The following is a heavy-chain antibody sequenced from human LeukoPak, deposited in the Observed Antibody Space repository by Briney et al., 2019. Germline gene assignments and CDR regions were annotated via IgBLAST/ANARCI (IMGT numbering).Heavy chain of an antibody. V-gene: IGHV3-64*01. CDR2: ISTNGGST. Sequence: GGSLRLSCAASGFTFSNYAMHWVRQAPGKGLEYVSAISTNGGSTHYAYPVKGRFTVSRDNSKDIVFLQMGSLRAEDMGVYFCARGYCGSASCYPNDAFDFWGQGSMVTVSS. CDR1: GFTFSNYA. J-gene: IGHJ3*01. D-gene: IGHD2-2*01. CDR3: ARGYCGSASCYPNDAFDF.